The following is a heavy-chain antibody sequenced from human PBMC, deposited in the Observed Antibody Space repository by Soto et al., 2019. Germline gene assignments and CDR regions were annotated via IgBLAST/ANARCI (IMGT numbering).Heavy chain of an antibody. CDR1: GGTFSSYT. V-gene: IGHV1-69*04. Sequence: SVKVSCKASGGTFSSYTISWVRQAPGQGLEWMGRIIPILGIANYAQKFQGRVTITADKSTSTAYMEPSSLRSEDTAVYYCARDLNRSTSHPDAFDIWGQGAMVTVSS. D-gene: IGHD2-2*01. J-gene: IGHJ3*02. CDR2: IIPILGIA. CDR3: ARDLNRSTSHPDAFDI.